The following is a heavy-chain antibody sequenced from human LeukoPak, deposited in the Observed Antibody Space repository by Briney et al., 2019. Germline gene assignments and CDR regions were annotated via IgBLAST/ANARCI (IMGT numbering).Heavy chain of an antibody. Sequence: GRSLRLSCVASGFIFSSYAMYWVRQAPGKGLDWVAVISYDGSDKYYADSVKGRFTISRDNSKNTLYLQMNRLRAEDTAVYYCARGPPLFDPWGQGTLVAVSS. CDR2: ISYDGSDK. V-gene: IGHV3-30*04. J-gene: IGHJ5*02. CDR1: GFIFSSYA. CDR3: ARGPPLFDP.